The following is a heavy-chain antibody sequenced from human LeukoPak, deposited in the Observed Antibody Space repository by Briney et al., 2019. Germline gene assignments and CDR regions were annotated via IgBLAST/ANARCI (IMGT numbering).Heavy chain of an antibody. Sequence: SETLSLTCTVSGGSISSSSYYWGWIRQPPGKGLEWIGNIYYSGSTYYNPSLKSRVTISVDTSKSQFSLQLSSVTAADTAVYYCARENSGVRRYMDVWGKGTTVTVSS. V-gene: IGHV4-39*07. CDR1: GGSISSSSYY. J-gene: IGHJ6*03. CDR3: ARENSGVRRYMDV. D-gene: IGHD1-7*01. CDR2: IYYSGST.